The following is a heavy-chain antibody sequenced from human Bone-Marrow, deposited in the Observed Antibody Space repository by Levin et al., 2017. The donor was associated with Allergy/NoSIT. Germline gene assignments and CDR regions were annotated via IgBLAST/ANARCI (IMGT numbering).Heavy chain of an antibody. Sequence: AASVKVSCRASGDSFNTFGFTWVSQAPGKGLEWVGEIIPSYETPRRTYAQKFHDRVTITDETSTSTVYMEMTSLTPDDTAMYYCAADVIPDSDGYLRHNWIDSWGQGTLVTVSS. CDR1: GDSFNTFG. CDR2: IIPSYETPRR. J-gene: IGHJ5*01. CDR3: AADVIPDSDGYLRHNWIDS. V-gene: IGHV1-69*06. D-gene: IGHD3-22*01.